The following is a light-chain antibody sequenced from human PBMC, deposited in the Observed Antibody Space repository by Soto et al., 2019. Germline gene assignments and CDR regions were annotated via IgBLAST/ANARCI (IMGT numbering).Light chain of an antibody. CDR2: DVS. CDR3: QKGST. V-gene: IGKV1-33*01. Sequence: DIPMTQSPSSLSASVGDRVTITCQASQDIYNYLNWYQQTPGKAPKVLIYDVSNLGSGVPSRFSGSGSGTDFTLTINNLQPEDIATYYCQKGSTFGGGTKVEIK. J-gene: IGKJ4*01. CDR1: QDIYNY.